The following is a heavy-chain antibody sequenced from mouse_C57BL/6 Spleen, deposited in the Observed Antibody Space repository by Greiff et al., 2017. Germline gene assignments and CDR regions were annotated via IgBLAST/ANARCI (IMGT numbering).Heavy chain of an antibody. D-gene: IGHD6-1*01. V-gene: IGHV1-55*01. CDR1: GYTFTSYW. J-gene: IGHJ3*01. Sequence: QVHVKQPGAELVKPGASVKMSCKASGYTFTSYWITWVKQRPGQGLEWIGDIYPGSGSTNYNEKFKGKATLTVDTSSSTAYMQLSSLTSEDSAVYYCARSATGRFAYWGQGTLVTVSA. CDR3: ARSATGRFAY. CDR2: IYPGSGST.